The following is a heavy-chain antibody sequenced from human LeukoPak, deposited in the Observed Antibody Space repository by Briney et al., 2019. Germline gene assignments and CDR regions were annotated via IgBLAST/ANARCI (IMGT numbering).Heavy chain of an antibody. Sequence: GASVKVSCRASGYTLTNYDINWVRQATGQGLEWMGWMNPNSGNTGYAQRFQGRVTMTRNTSISTAYVELSSLRSEDTAVYYCARGRSGTYYDYVWGSPYYFDYWGQGTLVTVSS. V-gene: IGHV1-8*01. D-gene: IGHD3-16*01. J-gene: IGHJ4*02. CDR3: ARGRSGTYYDYVWGSPYYFDY. CDR2: MNPNSGNT. CDR1: GYTLTNYD.